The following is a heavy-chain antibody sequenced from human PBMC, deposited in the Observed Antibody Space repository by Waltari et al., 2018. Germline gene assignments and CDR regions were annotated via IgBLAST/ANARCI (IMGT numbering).Heavy chain of an antibody. CDR2: IKPDGSDQ. J-gene: IGHJ4*02. Sequence: EVQLVQSGGDLVQPGGSLRLPCEVSEVGFSSYWMGWVRQAPVKGLEGVANIKPDGSDQNYVDSVKGRFTISRDNVKNSLYLHLTSLRVEDTAVYYCARLRGQFILHYWGQGSLVTVSS. CDR3: ARLRGQFILHY. D-gene: IGHD3-10*01. V-gene: IGHV3-7*01. CDR1: EVGFSSYW.